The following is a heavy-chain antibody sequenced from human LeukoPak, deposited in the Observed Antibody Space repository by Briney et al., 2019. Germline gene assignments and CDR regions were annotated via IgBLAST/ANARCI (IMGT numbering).Heavy chain of an antibody. J-gene: IGHJ4*02. D-gene: IGHD3-22*01. CDR2: IIPIFGTA. Sequence: SVKVSCKASGGTFSSYAISWVRQAPGQGLEWMGGIIPIFGTANYAQKFQGRVTITADESTSTAYMELSSLRSEDTAVYYCAMFHYYDSSGYYRTRFDYWGQGTLVTVSS. CDR1: GGTFSSYA. CDR3: AMFHYYDSSGYYRTRFDY. V-gene: IGHV1-69*13.